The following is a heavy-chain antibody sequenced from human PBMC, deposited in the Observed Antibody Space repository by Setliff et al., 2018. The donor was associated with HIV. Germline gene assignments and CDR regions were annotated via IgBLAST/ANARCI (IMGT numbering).Heavy chain of an antibody. CDR3: ARHRIVKAYYYYMDV. CDR2: IYPGDSDT. Sequence: GESLKISCMGSAYRFSTHWIGWVRQMPGKGLEWMGIIYPGDSDTRYSPAFQGQVTMSVDQSTNTAYLHLRGLKASDTAMYYCARHRIVKAYYYYMDVWGKGTTVTVSS. V-gene: IGHV5-51*01. D-gene: IGHD3-16*02. J-gene: IGHJ6*03. CDR1: AYRFSTHW.